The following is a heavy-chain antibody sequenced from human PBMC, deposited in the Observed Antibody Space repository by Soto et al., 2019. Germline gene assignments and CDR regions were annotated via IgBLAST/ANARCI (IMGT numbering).Heavy chain of an antibody. CDR3: ARDSTSGYTIYYYYYGMDV. D-gene: IGHD2-2*02. V-gene: IGHV1-18*04. CDR1: GYTFTIYG. CDR2: ISAYNGNT. Sequence: ASVKVSCKASGYTFTIYGISWVRQAPGQGLEWMGWISAYNGNTNYAQKLQGRVTMTTDTSTSTAYMELRSLRSDDTAVYYCARDSTSGYTIYYYYYGMDVWGQGTTVTVSS. J-gene: IGHJ6*02.